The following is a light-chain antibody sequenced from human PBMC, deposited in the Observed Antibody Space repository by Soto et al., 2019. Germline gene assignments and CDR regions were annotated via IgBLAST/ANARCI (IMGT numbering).Light chain of an antibody. CDR3: LQDYNYP. J-gene: IGKJ1*01. V-gene: IGKV1-6*01. Sequence: AIQMTQSPSSLSASLGDRVTITCRASQGIRNDLGWYQQKPGKAPKLLLYAASSLQSGVPSRFSGSGSGTDFTLTISSLQPEDFATYYCLQDYNYPFGQGTKVDIK. CDR2: AAS. CDR1: QGIRND.